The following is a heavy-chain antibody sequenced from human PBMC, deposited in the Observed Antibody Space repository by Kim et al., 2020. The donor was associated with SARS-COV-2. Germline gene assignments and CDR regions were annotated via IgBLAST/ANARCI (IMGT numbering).Heavy chain of an antibody. CDR3: ARDYSRYYYGMDV. V-gene: IGHV4-34*01. CDR2: INHSGST. Sequence: SETLSLTCAVYGGSFSGYYWSWIRQPPGKGLEWIGEINHSGSTNYNPSLKSRVTISVDTSKNQFSLKLSSVTAADTAVYYCARDYSRYYYGMDVWGQGTTVTVSS. D-gene: IGHD4-4*01. J-gene: IGHJ6*02. CDR1: GGSFSGYY.